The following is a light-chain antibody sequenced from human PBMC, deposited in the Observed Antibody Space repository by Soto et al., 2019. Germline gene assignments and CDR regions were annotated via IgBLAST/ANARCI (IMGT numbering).Light chain of an antibody. CDR3: RSYAGSDDVV. J-gene: IGLJ2*01. V-gene: IGLV2-8*01. CDR1: SSDVGSYNY. Sequence: QSVLTQPPSASGSPGPSVTISCTGTSSDVGSYNYGSWYQQHPGKAHKLLIYEVSKRPSGVPDRFSCYKSGNTASQTVSGLQDGDESELYGRSYAGSDDVVLGGGTKVTVL. CDR2: EVS.